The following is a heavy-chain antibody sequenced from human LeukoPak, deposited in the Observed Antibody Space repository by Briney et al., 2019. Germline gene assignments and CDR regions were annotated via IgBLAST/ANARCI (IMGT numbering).Heavy chain of an antibody. D-gene: IGHD2-2*01. CDR3: ARDCSSTSCYNGMDV. V-gene: IGHV1-18*01. J-gene: IGHJ6*02. Sequence: ASVKVSCKASGYTFTRYGISWVQQAPGQGLEWMGWISAYSGNTNYAQKLQGRVTMTTDTSTNTAYMELRSLRSDDTAVYYCARDCSSTSCYNGMDVWGQGTTVTVSS. CDR2: ISAYSGNT. CDR1: GYTFTRYG.